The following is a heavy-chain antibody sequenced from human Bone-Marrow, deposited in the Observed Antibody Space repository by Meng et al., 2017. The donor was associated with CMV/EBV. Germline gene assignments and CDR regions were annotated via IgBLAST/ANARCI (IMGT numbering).Heavy chain of an antibody. CDR1: GGSISSYY. V-gene: IGHV4-4*07. J-gene: IGHJ4*02. CDR2: IFTSGST. CDR3: ARVNCCSSTSCYTADY. D-gene: IGHD2-2*02. Sequence: SETLSLTCTVSGGSISSYYWTWIRQPAGKGLEWIGRIFTSGSTNYNPSLRSRVTMSGDTSKNQFSLKLSSVTAADTAVYYCARVNCCSSTSCYTADYWGQGTLVTVSS.